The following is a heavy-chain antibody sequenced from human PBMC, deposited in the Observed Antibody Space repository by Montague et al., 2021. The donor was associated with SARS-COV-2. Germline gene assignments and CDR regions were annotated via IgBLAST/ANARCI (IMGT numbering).Heavy chain of an antibody. D-gene: IGHD6-19*01. CDR1: GGSISSGGYY. Sequence: TLSLTCTASGGSISSGGYYWSWIRQHPGKGLEWIGYIYYSGSTYYXPALKSRLTISVDTSKNQFSLKLSSVTAADTAVYYCARVHFVSSGWYPDAFDIWGQGTMVTVSS. V-gene: IGHV4-31*03. CDR2: IYYSGST. CDR3: ARVHFVSSGWYPDAFDI. J-gene: IGHJ3*02.